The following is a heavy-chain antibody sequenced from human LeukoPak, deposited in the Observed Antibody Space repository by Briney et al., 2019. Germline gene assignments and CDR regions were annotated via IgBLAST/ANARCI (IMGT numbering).Heavy chain of an antibody. Sequence: GASVKVSCKASGYTFTGYYMHWVRQAPGQGLEWMGWINPNSGGTNYAQKFQGRVTMTRDTSISTAYMELSRLRSDDTAVYYCARLQNVVLWFGEFDYWGQGAPVTVSS. V-gene: IGHV1-2*02. D-gene: IGHD3-10*01. CDR1: GYTFTGYY. J-gene: IGHJ4*02. CDR2: INPNSGGT. CDR3: ARLQNVVLWFGEFDY.